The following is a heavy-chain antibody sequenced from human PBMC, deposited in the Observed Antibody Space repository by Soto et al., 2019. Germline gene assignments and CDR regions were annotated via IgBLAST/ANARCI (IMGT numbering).Heavy chain of an antibody. CDR2: MSHSGGT. CDR1: GGFVSSGSYY. V-gene: IGHV4-34*01. CDR3: ARVERATATTVVDAFDI. J-gene: IGHJ3*02. D-gene: IGHD1-1*01. Sequence: QVQLQQWGAGLLKPSETLSLTCAVYGGFVSSGSYYWSWIRQPPGKALEWIGEMSHSGGTHFNPSLKSRVTISVDTSKNQFSLKMTSVTAADTALYYCARVERATATTVVDAFDIWGPGTMVTVSS.